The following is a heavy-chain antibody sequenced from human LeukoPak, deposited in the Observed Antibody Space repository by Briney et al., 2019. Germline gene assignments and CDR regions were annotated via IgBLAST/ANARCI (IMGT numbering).Heavy chain of an antibody. CDR2: ISTSGIT. D-gene: IGHD1-1*01. J-gene: IGHJ4*02. CDR1: GGSISIYY. V-gene: IGHV4-4*07. Sequence: SETLSLTCTVSGGSISIYYWNWIRQPAGKRLEWIGRISTSGITNYDPSLKSRVTMSVDTSKNQFSLNLSSVTAADTAVYYCASLYIAGYYFDYWGQGTLVTVSS. CDR3: ASLYIAGYYFDY.